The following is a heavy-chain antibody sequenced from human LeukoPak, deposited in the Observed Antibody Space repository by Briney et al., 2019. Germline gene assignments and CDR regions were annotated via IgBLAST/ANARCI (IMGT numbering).Heavy chain of an antibody. J-gene: IGHJ4*02. CDR2: FDPEDGET. V-gene: IGHV1-24*01. Sequence: ASVKVSCKVSGYTLTELSMHWVRQAPGKGLEWMGGFDPEDGETIYAQKFQGRVTMTEDTSTDTAYMELSSLRSEDTAVYYCATVDPYCSSTSCYFDFDYWGQGTLVTVSS. CDR3: ATVDPYCSSTSCYFDFDY. CDR1: GYTLTELS. D-gene: IGHD2-2*01.